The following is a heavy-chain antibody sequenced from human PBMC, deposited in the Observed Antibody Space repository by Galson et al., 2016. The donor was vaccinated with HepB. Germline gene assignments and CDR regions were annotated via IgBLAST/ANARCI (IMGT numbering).Heavy chain of an antibody. CDR3: ARDPGMLGYSYGHLLDV. J-gene: IGHJ6*02. Sequence: SLRLSCAGSGFVFSSNWMSWVRQAPGKGLEWVANIKEDGSKEYYVDSVKGRFTISRDNARNSLYLQMNSLRAEDTAVYYCARDPGMLGYSYGHLLDVWGQGTTVTVSS. D-gene: IGHD5-18*01. CDR2: IKEDGSKE. V-gene: IGHV3-7*05. CDR1: GFVFSSNW.